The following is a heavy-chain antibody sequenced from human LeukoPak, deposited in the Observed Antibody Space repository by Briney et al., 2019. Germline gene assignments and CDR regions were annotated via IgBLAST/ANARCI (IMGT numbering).Heavy chain of an antibody. CDR2: IFHSGST. V-gene: IGHV4-38-2*02. CDR1: GFSLTIGYF. Sequence: PSETLSLTCNVSGFSLTIGYFWGWIRQPPGKGLEWIGSIFHSGSTYFNPSLKSRVTMSVDTSKNQFSLKLTSVTAADTAVYYCARVYYSNSYDYWYFDLWGRGTLVTVSS. J-gene: IGHJ2*01. CDR3: ARVYYSNSYDYWYFDL. D-gene: IGHD6-13*01.